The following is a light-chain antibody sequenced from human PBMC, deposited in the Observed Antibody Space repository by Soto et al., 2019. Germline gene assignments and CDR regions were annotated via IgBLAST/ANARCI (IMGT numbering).Light chain of an antibody. CDR2: DAS. Sequence: IVLTQSPATLSLSPGKRATLSCRASQSVSSYLAWYQQKPGQAPRLLIYDASNRATGIPARLSGSGSGTDFTLTISSLEPEDFAVYYCQQRSNWPITFGQGTRLEIK. J-gene: IGKJ5*01. CDR3: QQRSNWPIT. V-gene: IGKV3-11*01. CDR1: QSVSSY.